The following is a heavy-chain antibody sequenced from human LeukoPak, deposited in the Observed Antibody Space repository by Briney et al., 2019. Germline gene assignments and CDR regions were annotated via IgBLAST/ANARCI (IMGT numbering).Heavy chain of an antibody. CDR1: GGSISSYY. D-gene: IGHD6-19*01. CDR2: IYTSGST. J-gene: IGHJ2*01. CDR3: ARNGYSSGWLYWYFDL. V-gene: IGHV4-4*07. Sequence: PSETLSLTCTVSGGSISSYYWSWIRQPAGKGLEWIGRIYTSGSTNYNPSLKSRVTMSVDTSKNQFSLKLSSVTAADTAVYYCARNGYSSGWLYWYFDLWGRGTLVTVSS.